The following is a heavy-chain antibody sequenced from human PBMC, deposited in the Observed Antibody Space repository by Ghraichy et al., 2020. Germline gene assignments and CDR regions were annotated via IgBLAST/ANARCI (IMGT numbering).Heavy chain of an antibody. V-gene: IGHV4-34*01. CDR1: GGSFSGYY. CDR2: INHSGST. J-gene: IGHJ4*02. Sequence: SETLSLTCAVYGGSFSGYYWSWIRQPPGKGLEWIGEINHSGSTNYNPSLKSRVTISVDTSKNQFSLKLSSVTAADTAVYYCARARSRLYTGGYFDYWGQGTLVTVSS. CDR3: ARARSRLYTGGYFDY. D-gene: IGHD3-16*01.